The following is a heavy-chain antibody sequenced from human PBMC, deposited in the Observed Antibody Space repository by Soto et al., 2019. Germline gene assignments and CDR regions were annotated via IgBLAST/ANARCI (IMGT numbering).Heavy chain of an antibody. CDR2: IRSKTNSYAR. D-gene: IGHD6-19*01. J-gene: IGHJ4*02. Sequence: EGQLVESGGGLVQPGGSLKLSCAASGFTFGGSAMHWVRQASGKGLEWVGHIRSKTNSYARAYAESVKGRFTISRDDSMNTAYLQMNSLKTEDTAVYFCTRQTDAVQWLVVPTDYNFDYWGQGTLVTVSS. CDR1: GFTFGGSA. CDR3: TRQTDAVQWLVVPTDYNFDY. V-gene: IGHV3-73*02.